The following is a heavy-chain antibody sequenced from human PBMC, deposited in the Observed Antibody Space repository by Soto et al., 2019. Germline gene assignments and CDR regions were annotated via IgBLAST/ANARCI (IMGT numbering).Heavy chain of an antibody. D-gene: IGHD2-8*02. Sequence: EVQLLESGGGLIQPGGSLRLSCVTSGFTFSNYAMSWVRQAPGKGLEWVSGFGVDGVTYYADSVRGRFTISRDNSKNTLPLQMNSLRVEVSALYYCAKAKGSFDHTGPDQWGQGTLVTGSS. CDR3: AKAKGSFDHTGPDQ. CDR1: GFTFSNYA. V-gene: IGHV3-23*01. J-gene: IGHJ4*02. CDR2: FGVDGVT.